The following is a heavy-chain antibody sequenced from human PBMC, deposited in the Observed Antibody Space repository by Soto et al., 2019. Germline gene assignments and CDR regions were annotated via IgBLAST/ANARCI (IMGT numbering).Heavy chain of an antibody. CDR2: IIPFFGTP. CDR1: GGTFSNDA. Sequence: QVHLVQAGAEVKKSGSSVGGSCAASGGTFSNDAINWVRQAPGQGLEWLGRIIPFFGTPDYSQSFQGRLTITADESTGTAYMDLRSLRSHDTAVYYCAREVVTETTLGYFDYWGQGTLVTVSS. J-gene: IGHJ4*02. D-gene: IGHD2-21*02. CDR3: AREVVTETTLGYFDY. V-gene: IGHV1-69*01.